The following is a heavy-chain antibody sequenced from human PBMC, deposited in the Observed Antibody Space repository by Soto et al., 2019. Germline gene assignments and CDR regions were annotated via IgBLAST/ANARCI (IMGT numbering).Heavy chain of an antibody. Sequence: EVQLVESEGGLVQPGGSLRLSCAASGFTFSSYWMSWVRQAPGKGQEWVANIKQDGSEKYYVDSVKGRFTISRDNAKNSLYLQMNSLRAEDTAVYYCARYCTNGVCYPHDAFDIWGQGTMVTVSS. CDR1: GFTFSSYW. D-gene: IGHD2-8*01. CDR2: IKQDGSEK. J-gene: IGHJ3*02. V-gene: IGHV3-7*01. CDR3: ARYCTNGVCYPHDAFDI.